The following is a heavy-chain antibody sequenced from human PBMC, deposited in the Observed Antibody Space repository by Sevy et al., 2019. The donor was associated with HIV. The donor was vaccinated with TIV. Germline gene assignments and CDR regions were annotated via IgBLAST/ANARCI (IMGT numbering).Heavy chain of an antibody. CDR3: TRWKAAQSIFDY. J-gene: IGHJ4*02. CDR2: LKSDVYGGTV. CDR1: GFTFGDYC. D-gene: IGHD6-13*01. Sequence: GGSLRLSCTASGFTFGDYCMSWVRQAPGKGLEWVAYLKSDVYGGTVDHAASVRGRFVISRDDSKTIAFLQMNNLKTDDTGVHYCTRWKAAQSIFDYWGQGALVTVSS. V-gene: IGHV3-49*04.